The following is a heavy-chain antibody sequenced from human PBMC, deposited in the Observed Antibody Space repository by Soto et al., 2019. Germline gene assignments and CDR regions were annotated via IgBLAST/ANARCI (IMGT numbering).Heavy chain of an antibody. CDR1: GFTFSSYA. CDR2: MSGSDGST. CDR3: AKVLLNQVGYFDY. J-gene: IGHJ4*02. V-gene: IGHV3-23*01. Sequence: EVQLLESGGGLVQPGGSLRLSCAASGFTFSSYAMSWVRQAPGKGLEWVSGMSGSDGSTYYADSVKGRFTISRDNSENTLYLQMNSLRAEDTAVYYCAKVLLNQVGYFDYWGQGALVTVSS. D-gene: IGHD1-26*01.